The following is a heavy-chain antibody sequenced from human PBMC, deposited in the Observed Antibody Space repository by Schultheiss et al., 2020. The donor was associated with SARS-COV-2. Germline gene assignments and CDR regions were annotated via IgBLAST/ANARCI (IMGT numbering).Heavy chain of an antibody. D-gene: IGHD1-26*01. CDR3: ASHELFGDSTFSGGFDY. V-gene: IGHV4-61*01. CDR2: IYYSGST. J-gene: IGHJ4*02. CDR1: GGSVSSGSYY. Sequence: SETLSLTCTVSGGSVSSGSYYWSWIRQPPGKGLEWIGYIYYSGSTNYNPSLKSRVTISVDTSKNQFSLKLSSVTAADTAVYYCASHELFGDSTFSGGFDYWGQGTLVTVSS.